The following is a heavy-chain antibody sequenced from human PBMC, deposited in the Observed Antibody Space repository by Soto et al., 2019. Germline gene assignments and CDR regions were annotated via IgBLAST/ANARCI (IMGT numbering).Heavy chain of an antibody. CDR2: ISYDGSNK. CDR3: AKAHTVTTFYGMDV. V-gene: IGHV3-30*18. Sequence: QVQLVESGGGVVQPGRSLRLSCAASGFTFSSYGMHWVRQAPGKGLEWVAVISYDGSNKYYADSVKGRFTISRDNSKNTLYLQMHSLRAEDAAVDFCAKAHTVTTFYGMDVWGQGTTVTVSS. J-gene: IGHJ6*02. CDR1: GFTFSSYG. D-gene: IGHD4-17*01.